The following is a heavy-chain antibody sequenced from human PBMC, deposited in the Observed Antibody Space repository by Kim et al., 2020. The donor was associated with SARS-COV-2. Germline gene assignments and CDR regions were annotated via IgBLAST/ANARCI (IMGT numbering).Heavy chain of an antibody. J-gene: IGHJ4*02. V-gene: IGHV3-23*01. Sequence: GGSLRLSCAASGFTFSSYAMSWVRQAPGKGLEWVSAISGSGGSTYYADSVKGRFTISRDNSKNTLYLQMNSLRAEDTAVYYCAKASTIFGVVRIYYFDYWGQGTLVTVSS. D-gene: IGHD3-3*01. CDR3: AKASTIFGVVRIYYFDY. CDR2: ISGSGGST. CDR1: GFTFSSYA.